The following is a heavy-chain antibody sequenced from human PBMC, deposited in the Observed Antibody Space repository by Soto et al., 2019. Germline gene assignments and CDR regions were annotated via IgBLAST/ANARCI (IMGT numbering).Heavy chain of an antibody. CDR1: GGSISSGDYY. CDR2: IYYSGST. CDR3: AREVGYCSGGSCSYYYYGMDV. J-gene: IGHJ6*02. Sequence: LSLTCTVSGGSISSGDYYWSWIRQPPGKGLEWIGYIYYSGSTYYNPSLKSRVTISVDTSKNQFSLKLSSVTAADTAVYYCAREVGYCSGGSCSYYYYGMDVWGQGTTVTVSS. D-gene: IGHD2-15*01. V-gene: IGHV4-30-4*01.